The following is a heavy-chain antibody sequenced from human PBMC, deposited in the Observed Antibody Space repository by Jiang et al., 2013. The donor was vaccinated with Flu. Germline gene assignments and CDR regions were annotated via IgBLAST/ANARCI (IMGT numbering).Heavy chain of an antibody. CDR3: ARQGAMEEAYAFDI. D-gene: IGHD1-1*01. J-gene: IGHJ3*02. CDR2: IYPGDSDT. V-gene: IGHV5-51*01. Sequence: KGLEWMGIIYPGDSDTRYSPSFQGQVTISADKSISTAYLQWSSLKASDTAMYYCARQGAMEEAYAFDIWGQGTMVTVSS.